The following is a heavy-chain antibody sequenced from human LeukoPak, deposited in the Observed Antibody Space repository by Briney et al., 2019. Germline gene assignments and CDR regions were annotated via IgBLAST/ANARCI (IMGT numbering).Heavy chain of an antibody. CDR1: GDTVSSNSGA. CDR3: VRGGVEAPAGMGFDD. D-gene: IGHD3-10*01. V-gene: IGHV6-1*01. CDR2: TYYRSKWYN. J-gene: IGHJ4*02. Sequence: SQTLSLTCVISGDTVSSNSGAWNWIRQSPSRGLEWQGRTYYRSKWYNEYALSVKSRITINPDTTKNQFSLQLSTVTPEDTAVYYCVRGGVEAPAGMGFDDWGQGTLVTVSS.